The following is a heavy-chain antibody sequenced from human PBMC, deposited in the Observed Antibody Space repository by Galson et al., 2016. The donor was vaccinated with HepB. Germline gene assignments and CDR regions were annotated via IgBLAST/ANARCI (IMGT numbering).Heavy chain of an antibody. CDR3: ATVPKSDYGDYGGDAFDI. Sequence: SVKVSCKVSGYTLTELSMQWVRQAPGEGLEWMGGFDPEDVETIYAQKFQGRVTMTEDTSTDTAYTDLSSLRSEDTAVYYCATVPKSDYGDYGGDAFDIWGQGTMVTVSS. V-gene: IGHV1-24*01. CDR2: FDPEDVET. CDR1: GYTLTELS. D-gene: IGHD4-17*01. J-gene: IGHJ3*02.